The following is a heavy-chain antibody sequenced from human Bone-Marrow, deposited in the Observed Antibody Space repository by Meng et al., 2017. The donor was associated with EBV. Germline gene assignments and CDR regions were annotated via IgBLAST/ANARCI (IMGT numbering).Heavy chain of an antibody. Sequence: RQIGGARLLKPSETLSLPCAVYGESFSAYYWSWARQSPGKGLEWIGEISHAGSTNYNPSLSSRVTISIDTSKNQFSLRLNSVTAADRGVYYCARYSSGWQKYFQYWDQGTLVTVSS. CDR2: ISHAGST. CDR1: GESFSAYY. V-gene: IGHV4-34*01. D-gene: IGHD6-19*01. CDR3: ARYSSGWQKYFQY. J-gene: IGHJ1*01.